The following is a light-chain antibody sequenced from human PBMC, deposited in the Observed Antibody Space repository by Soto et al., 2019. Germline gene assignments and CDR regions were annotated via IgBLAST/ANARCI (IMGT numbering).Light chain of an antibody. CDR2: SNN. CDR1: SSNIGSNT. Sequence: QSVLTQPPSASGTPGQRVSMSGSGSSSNIGSNTVNWYQQLPGTAPKLVIYSNNQRPSGVPDRFSGSKSGTSASLAISGLQSEDEADYYCAAWDDSLNGYYVFGTGTKVTVL. CDR3: AAWDDSLNGYYV. J-gene: IGLJ1*01. V-gene: IGLV1-44*01.